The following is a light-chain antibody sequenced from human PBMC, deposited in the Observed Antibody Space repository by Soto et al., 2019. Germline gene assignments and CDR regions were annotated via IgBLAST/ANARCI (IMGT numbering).Light chain of an antibody. CDR1: QSVSSNY. V-gene: IGKV3-20*01. Sequence: EVVLTQSPVTLSLSPGERATLSCRASQSVSSNYLAWYQQKPGQAPRLLIYGASTRATGIPDRFSGSGSGTDFTLTISRLEPEDSAVYYCQQYGSSPTWTFGQGTNVEIK. J-gene: IGKJ1*01. CDR3: QQYGSSPTWT. CDR2: GAS.